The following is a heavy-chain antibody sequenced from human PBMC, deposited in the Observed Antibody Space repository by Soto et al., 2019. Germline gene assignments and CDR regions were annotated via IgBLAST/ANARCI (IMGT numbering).Heavy chain of an antibody. D-gene: IGHD6-13*01. CDR2: ISSSSYI. CDR1: GFTFSSYS. Sequence: GGSLRLSCAASGFTFSSYSMNWVRQAPGKGLEWVSSISSSSYIYYADSVKGRFTISRDNAKNSLYLQMNSLRAEDTAVYYCASYFEGMEPRDAFDIWGQGTMVTVSS. J-gene: IGHJ3*02. CDR3: ASYFEGMEPRDAFDI. V-gene: IGHV3-21*01.